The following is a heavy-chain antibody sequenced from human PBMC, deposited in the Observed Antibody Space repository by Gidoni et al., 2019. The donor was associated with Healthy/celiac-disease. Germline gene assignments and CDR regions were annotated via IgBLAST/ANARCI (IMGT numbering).Heavy chain of an antibody. V-gene: IGHV3-73*02. Sequence: EVQLVESGGGFVQPGGSLKLSCAASGFTFRCSALHGVRQASGTGMEGGGRMRSKANSDATAYAASVKGRFTISRDDSKNTAYLQRNSLKTEDTAVYYWTRPDYGDYVSYYGMDVWGQGTTVTVSS. J-gene: IGHJ6*02. CDR1: GFTFRCSA. D-gene: IGHD4-17*01. CDR3: TRPDYGDYVSYYGMDV. CDR2: MRSKANSDAT.